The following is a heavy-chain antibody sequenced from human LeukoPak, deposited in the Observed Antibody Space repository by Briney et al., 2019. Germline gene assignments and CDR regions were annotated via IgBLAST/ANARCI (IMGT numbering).Heavy chain of an antibody. Sequence: GGSLRLSCAASGFTFSNAWMSWVRQAPGKGLEWVSSISSRGGYTYYADSLKGRVTVSRDNAKNALYLQMNSLRVEDTGVYYCAADGWPRGETAIIGVLVSWGQGTLVIVAS. CDR2: ISSRGGYT. CDR3: AADGWPRGETAIIGVLVS. CDR1: GFTFSNAW. J-gene: IGHJ4*02. D-gene: IGHD5-18*01. V-gene: IGHV3-21*01.